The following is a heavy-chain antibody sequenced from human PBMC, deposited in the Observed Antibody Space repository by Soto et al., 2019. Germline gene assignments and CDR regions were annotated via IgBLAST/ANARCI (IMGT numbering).Heavy chain of an antibody. CDR3: ARGFSFSDNSDNDRIYFYYGLNV. J-gene: IGHJ6*02. CDR2: IYQSGIT. CDR1: GGSITTGHW. Sequence: QVQLKESGPGLVKPSGTLSLTCDVSGGSITTGHWWTLVRQSPGKGLEWIGEIYQSGITNYNPSLNSRLSISMDQSKNQFSLKLTSVTAADTALYFCARGFSFSDNSDNDRIYFYYGLNVWGQGTTVTVSS. V-gene: IGHV4-4*02. D-gene: IGHD2-15*01.